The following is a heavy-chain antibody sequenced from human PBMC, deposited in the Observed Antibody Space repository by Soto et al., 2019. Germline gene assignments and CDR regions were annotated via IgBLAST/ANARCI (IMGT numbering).Heavy chain of an antibody. CDR2: IHYSGIT. D-gene: IGHD4-17*01. V-gene: IGHV4-59*01. CDR3: ARLPWADYGGIFNP. Sequence: QVQLQESGPGLVKPSETLSLTCTVSGGSISSNYWSWIRQPPGKGLEWIGNIHYSGITNYNPSLKSRVTISVDTSKNQFSLNLSSVTDADTALYFCARLPWADYGGIFNPWGQGTLVTVSS. J-gene: IGHJ5*02. CDR1: GGSISSNY.